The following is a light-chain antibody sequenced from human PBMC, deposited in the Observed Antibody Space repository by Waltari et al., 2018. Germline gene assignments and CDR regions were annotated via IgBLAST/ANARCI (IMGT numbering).Light chain of an antibody. CDR1: QSVLYSSNNRNY. J-gene: IGKJ1*01. CDR3: QQYYTTPWT. Sequence: DIVMTQSPDSLAVSLGERATINCKSSQSVLYSSNNRNYLAWYQQKPGQSPKLVIYWASTRESGVPYRFSGSGSGTDFTLTISSLQAEDVATYYCQQYYTTPWTFGQGTKVEIK. V-gene: IGKV4-1*01. CDR2: WAS.